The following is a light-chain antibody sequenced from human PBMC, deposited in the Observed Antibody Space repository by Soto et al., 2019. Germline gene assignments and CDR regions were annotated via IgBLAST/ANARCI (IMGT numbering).Light chain of an antibody. V-gene: IGKV1-27*01. CDR2: AAS. J-gene: IGKJ1*01. Sequence: DIQMTQSPSSLSASVGDRVTITCRASQGISNYLAWYQQKPEKVPKLLIYAASTLQSGVPSRFSGSGSGTDFTLTISSLQPEDGATYYCQKYNSAPQTFGQGNKVEIK. CDR3: QKYNSAPQT. CDR1: QGISNY.